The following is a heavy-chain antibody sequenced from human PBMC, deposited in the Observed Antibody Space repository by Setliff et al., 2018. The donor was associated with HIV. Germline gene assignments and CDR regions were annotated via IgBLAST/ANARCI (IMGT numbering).Heavy chain of an antibody. Sequence: ASVKVSCKASGYTFTGYYMHWVRQAPGQGLEWMGWINPNSGDIKYAQKFQGRVTMTRDTSTSTIYMELSSLRSEDTAVYYCAKADYCSGGSCNSRRSIDYWGQGTLVTVSS. CDR2: INPNSGDI. V-gene: IGHV1-2*02. J-gene: IGHJ4*02. D-gene: IGHD2-15*01. CDR3: AKADYCSGGSCNSRRSIDY. CDR1: GYTFTGYY.